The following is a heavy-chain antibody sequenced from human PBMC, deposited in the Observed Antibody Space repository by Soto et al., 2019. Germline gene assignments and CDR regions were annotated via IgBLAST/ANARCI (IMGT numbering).Heavy chain of an antibody. CDR1: GGSISSSNW. Sequence: SETLSLTCAVSGGSISSSNWWSWVRQPPGKGLEWIGEIYHSGSTNYNPSLKSRVTISVDKSKNQVSLKLSSVTAADTAVYYFARANSPAGITMILVVGAFDIWGQGAMVTVSS. V-gene: IGHV4-4*02. J-gene: IGHJ3*02. D-gene: IGHD3-22*01. CDR3: ARANSPAGITMILVVGAFDI. CDR2: IYHSGST.